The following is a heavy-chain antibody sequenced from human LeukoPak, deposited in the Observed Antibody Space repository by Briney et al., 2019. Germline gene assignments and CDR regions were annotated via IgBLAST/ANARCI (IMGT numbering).Heavy chain of an antibody. CDR2: ISGSGGST. CDR1: GFTFSSYA. J-gene: IGHJ6*02. V-gene: IGHV3-23*01. Sequence: PGGSLRLSCAASGFTFSSYAMSWVRQAPGKGLEWVSAISGSGGSTYYADSVKGRFTISRDNSKNTLYLQMNSLRAEDTAVYYCAKDSMGSGSYYYGMDVWGQGTTVTVSS. D-gene: IGHD1-26*01. CDR3: AKDSMGSGSYYYGMDV.